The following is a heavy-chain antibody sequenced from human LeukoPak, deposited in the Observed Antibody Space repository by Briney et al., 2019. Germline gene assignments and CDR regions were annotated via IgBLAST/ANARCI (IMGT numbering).Heavy chain of an antibody. CDR2: ISSSSSTI. CDR3: AREDTAMVYAFDI. D-gene: IGHD5-18*01. Sequence: GGSLRLSCAASGFTFSSYSMNWVRQAPGKGLEWVSYISSSSSTIYYADSVKGRFTISRDNAKNSLYLQMNSLRAEDTAVYYCAREDTAMVYAFDIWGQGTMVTVSS. V-gene: IGHV3-48*01. J-gene: IGHJ3*02. CDR1: GFTFSSYS.